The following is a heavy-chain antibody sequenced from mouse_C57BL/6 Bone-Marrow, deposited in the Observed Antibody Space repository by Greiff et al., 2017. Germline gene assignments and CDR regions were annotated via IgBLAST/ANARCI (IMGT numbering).Heavy chain of an antibody. V-gene: IGHV6-3*01. D-gene: IGHD1-1*01. CDR2: IRLKSDNYAT. CDR3: TDYYYGSSPFAY. CDR1: GFTFSNYW. Sequence: EVKVIESGGGLVQPGGSMKLSCVASGFTFSNYWMNWVRQSPEKGLEWVAQIRLKSDNYATHYAESVKGRFTISRDDSKSSVYLQINNLRAEDTGIYYCTDYYYGSSPFAYWGQGTLVTVSA. J-gene: IGHJ3*01.